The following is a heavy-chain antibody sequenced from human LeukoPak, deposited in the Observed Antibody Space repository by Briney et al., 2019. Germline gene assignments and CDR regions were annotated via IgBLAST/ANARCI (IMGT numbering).Heavy chain of an antibody. Sequence: ASVKVSCKISVYSLTELSFHWVREAPGEGLEWMGGFDSENNKMVYSQKFQGRVTMTEDTSADTAYMELTSLRSEDTAVYFCATDRVYRVSGRSWGVFDYWGQGTLVIVSS. J-gene: IGHJ4*02. V-gene: IGHV1-24*01. CDR3: ATDRVYRVSGRSWGVFDY. D-gene: IGHD6-19*01. CDR2: FDSENNKM. CDR1: VYSLTELS.